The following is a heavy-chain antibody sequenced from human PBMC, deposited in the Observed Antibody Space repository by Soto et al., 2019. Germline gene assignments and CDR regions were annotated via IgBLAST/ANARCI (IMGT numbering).Heavy chain of an antibody. J-gene: IGHJ6*02. V-gene: IGHV1-18*01. CDR2: ISAYNGNT. Sequence: QVQLVQSGGEVKKPGASVKVSCKTSGYSFTTYGISWVRQAPGQGLEWMGWISAYNGNTNYAQKLRGRVTMTTDTSTGTAYMELRTLRSDNTAVYYCAREGPAPYYYSGMDVWGQGSTVTVSS. CDR1: GYSFTTYG. CDR3: AREGPAPYYYSGMDV.